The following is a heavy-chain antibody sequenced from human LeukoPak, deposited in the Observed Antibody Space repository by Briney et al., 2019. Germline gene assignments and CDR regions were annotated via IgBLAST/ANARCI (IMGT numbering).Heavy chain of an antibody. Sequence: GASVKVSCKASGGTFSNCALSWVRQAPGQGPEWMGGIIPIFGTTVYAQKFQGRVTITADKSTTTAYMELRSLRSDDTAVYYCATADYYDSSGSGYWFDPWGQGTLVTVSS. CDR2: IIPIFGTT. CDR1: GGTFSNCA. J-gene: IGHJ5*02. D-gene: IGHD3-22*01. CDR3: ATADYYDSSGSGYWFDP. V-gene: IGHV1-69*06.